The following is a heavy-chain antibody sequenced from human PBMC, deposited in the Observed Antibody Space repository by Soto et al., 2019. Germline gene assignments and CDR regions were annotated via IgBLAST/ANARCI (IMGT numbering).Heavy chain of an antibody. CDR1: GFPFSTYW. V-gene: IGHV5-51*01. CDR2: VYPGDSDT. J-gene: IGHJ3*02. D-gene: IGHD6-19*01. Sequence: EVQLVQSGAEVKKSGESLKISCKVSGFPFSTYWVAWVRQVPGKGLEWMGIVYPGDSDTRYSPSFQGHVTISADTSIDTAYLQWSTLTASDTAMYYCARSAVAGTLGAGEFDIWGQGTQVTVSA. CDR3: ARSAVAGTLGAGEFDI.